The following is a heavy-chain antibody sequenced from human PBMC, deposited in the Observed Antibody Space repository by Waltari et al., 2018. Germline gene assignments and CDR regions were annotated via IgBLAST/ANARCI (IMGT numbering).Heavy chain of an antibody. J-gene: IGHJ4*02. CDR1: GFTLSNFW. CDR2: INQDGSGE. V-gene: IGHV3-7*04. Sequence: EVQLVESGGGWVQPGGSLRLSWAASGFTLSNFWMSWARQAPGKGLEWVANINQDGSGEYYVDSVKGRFTISRDNAKNSLYLQMNSLRAEDTAVYYCQRGDYWGQGTLVTVSS. CDR3: QRGDY.